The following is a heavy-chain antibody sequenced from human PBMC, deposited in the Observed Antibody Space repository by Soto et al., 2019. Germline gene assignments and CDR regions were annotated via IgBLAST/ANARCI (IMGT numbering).Heavy chain of an antibody. CDR2: INAGNGNT. J-gene: IGHJ4*02. CDR1: GYTFTSYA. Sequence: KASGYTFTSYAMHWVRQAPGQRLEWMGWINAGNGNTKYSQKFQGRVTITRDTSASTAYMELSSLRSEDTAVYYCARSIVVVTAADYWGQGTLVTVSS. CDR3: ARSIVVVTAADY. D-gene: IGHD2-21*02. V-gene: IGHV1-3*01.